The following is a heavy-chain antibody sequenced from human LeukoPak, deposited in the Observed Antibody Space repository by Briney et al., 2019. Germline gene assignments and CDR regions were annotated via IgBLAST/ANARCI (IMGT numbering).Heavy chain of an antibody. CDR3: ARDSSNWNYWFDP. CDR2: INPNSGGT. CDR1: GYTFTGYY. D-gene: IGHD1-7*01. J-gene: IGHJ5*02. V-gene: IGHV1-2*02. Sequence: GASVKVSCKASGYTFTGYYMHWVRQAPGQGLEWMGWINPNSGGTNYAQKFQGRVTMTRDTSISTAYMELSRLRSDDTAVYYCARDSSNWNYWFDPWGQGTLVTVSS.